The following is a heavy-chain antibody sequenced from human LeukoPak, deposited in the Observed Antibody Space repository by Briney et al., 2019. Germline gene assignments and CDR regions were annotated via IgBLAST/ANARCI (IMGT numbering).Heavy chain of an antibody. J-gene: IGHJ5*02. D-gene: IGHD2-2*02. CDR2: ISRSGSPI. Sequence: GGSLRLSCAASGFTFSNYPMNWVRQAPGKGLEWISYISRSGSPIYYADSVKGRFTISRDNAKNSLYLQMNSLRAEDTAVYYCATFQQVVPAAVRGPEYNWFDPWGQGTLVTVSS. V-gene: IGHV3-48*01. CDR3: ATFQQVVPAAVRGPEYNWFDP. CDR1: GFTFSNYP.